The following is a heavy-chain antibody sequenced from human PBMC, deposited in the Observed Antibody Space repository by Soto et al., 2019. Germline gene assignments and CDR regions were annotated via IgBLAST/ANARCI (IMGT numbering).Heavy chain of an antibody. CDR2: ISYDGSNK. Sequence: QVQLVESGGGVVQPGRYLRLSCAAAGFTFSSYGMHWVRQAPGKGLEWEAVISYDGSNKYYADSVKGRFTISRDNSKNTLYLQMNSLRAEDTAVYYCAKGHQRGYSYGSSGGPDYWGQGTLVTVSS. CDR3: AKGHQRGYSYGSSGGPDY. D-gene: IGHD5-18*01. V-gene: IGHV3-30*18. J-gene: IGHJ4*02. CDR1: GFTFSSYG.